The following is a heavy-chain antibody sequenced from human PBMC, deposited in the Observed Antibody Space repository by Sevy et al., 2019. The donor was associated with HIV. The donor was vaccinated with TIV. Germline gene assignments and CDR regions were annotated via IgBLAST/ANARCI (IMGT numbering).Heavy chain of an antibody. Sequence: GGSLRLSCTTSGFTFDDYAMSWFRQAPGKGVEWVAFITRNSYEAYGGATDYGASVKGRFIISRDDSKSIAYLQMNSLKPEDTGVYYCTRGLATADTPEYYFDYWGQGTLVTVSS. CDR2: ITRNSYEAYGGAT. V-gene: IGHV3-49*03. D-gene: IGHD5-12*01. J-gene: IGHJ4*02. CDR1: GFTFDDYA. CDR3: TRGLATADTPEYYFDY.